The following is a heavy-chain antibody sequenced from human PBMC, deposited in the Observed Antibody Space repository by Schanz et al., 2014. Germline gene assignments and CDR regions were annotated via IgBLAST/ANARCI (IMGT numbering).Heavy chain of an antibody. CDR1: GFNLRRYS. D-gene: IGHD6-6*01. V-gene: IGHV3-21*01. CDR2: ISATSNFV. CDR3: AKGRGGTSSEGLDQYYGMDV. J-gene: IGHJ6*02. Sequence: QLVESGGGLVKPGGSLRLSCATSGFNLRRYSMNWVRQAPGGGLEWVSSISATSNFVHYAASVEGRFTVSRDNANNVMYLQMNSLRVGDTAMYFCAKGRGGTSSEGLDQYYGMDVWGQGTTVTVSS.